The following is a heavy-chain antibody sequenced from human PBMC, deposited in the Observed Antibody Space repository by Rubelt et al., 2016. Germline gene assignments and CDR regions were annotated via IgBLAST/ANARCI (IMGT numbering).Heavy chain of an antibody. CDR1: GGSISSSDYY. CDR2: IYYSGST. CDR3: ARQVRVLYYSDY. Sequence: QLQLQESGPGLVKPSETLSLTCTVSGGSISSSDYYWGWIRQPPGKGLEWIGNIYYSGSTYYNPSLKSRVTISVDTSKNQFSLKLCSWTAADTAVYYCARQVRVLYYSDYWGQGTLVTVSS. J-gene: IGHJ4*02. V-gene: IGHV4-39*01.